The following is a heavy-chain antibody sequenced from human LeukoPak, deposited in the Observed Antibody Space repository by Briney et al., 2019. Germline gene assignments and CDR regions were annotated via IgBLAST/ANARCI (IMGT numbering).Heavy chain of an antibody. V-gene: IGHV3-7*05. CDR1: GFSFRDSW. CDR2: INQDGREK. J-gene: IGHJ4*02. D-gene: IGHD1-14*01. CDR3: TKAPNRYYFDY. Sequence: QPGGSLRLSCAPSGFSFRDSWMSWVRRAPGKGLEWVAYINQDGREKYYVDSVKGRFTISRDNAKNSVYLQMDSLRAEDTAVYHCTKAPNRYYFDYWGLGTLVTVS.